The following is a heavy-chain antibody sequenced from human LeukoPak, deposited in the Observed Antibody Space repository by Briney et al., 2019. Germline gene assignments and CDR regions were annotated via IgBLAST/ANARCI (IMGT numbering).Heavy chain of an antibody. CDR1: GFTFSRYW. J-gene: IGHJ4*02. CDR2: INSDASST. Sequence: PGGSLRLSCAASGFTFSRYWMHWVRQAPGKGLVWVSRINSDASSTSYADSVKGRFTISRDNAKSTLYLQMNSLRAEDTAIYYCARGMSGSCDYWGQGTLVTVSS. D-gene: IGHD1-26*01. V-gene: IGHV3-74*01. CDR3: ARGMSGSCDY.